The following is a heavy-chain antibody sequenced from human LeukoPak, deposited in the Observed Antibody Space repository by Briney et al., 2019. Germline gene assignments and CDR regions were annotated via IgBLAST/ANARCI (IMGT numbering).Heavy chain of an antibody. CDR1: GFTFSSCA. Sequence: GRSLRLSCATSGFTFSSCAMHWVRQAPGKGLEWVVFISYDGSNKYYADSVKGRFTISRENSKNTLYLQMNSLRPEDTAGYYCAKDWSYHYTVDYWGQGTLVTVSS. CDR3: AKDWSYHYTVDY. CDR2: ISYDGSNK. J-gene: IGHJ4*02. D-gene: IGHD3-16*02. V-gene: IGHV3-30*18.